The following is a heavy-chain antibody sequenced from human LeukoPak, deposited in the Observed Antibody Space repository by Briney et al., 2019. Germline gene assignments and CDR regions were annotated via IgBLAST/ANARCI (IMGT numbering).Heavy chain of an antibody. Sequence: SVKVSCKASGGTFSSYVISWVRQAPGQGLEWMGGIIPIFGTAHYAQKFQGRLTITADESTSTVYMEMSSLRSEDTAMYYCAKEGDTALVTGYFDLWGRGTLVTVSA. D-gene: IGHD5-18*01. V-gene: IGHV1-69*01. CDR2: IIPIFGTA. CDR3: AKEGDTALVTGYFDL. CDR1: GGTFSSYV. J-gene: IGHJ2*01.